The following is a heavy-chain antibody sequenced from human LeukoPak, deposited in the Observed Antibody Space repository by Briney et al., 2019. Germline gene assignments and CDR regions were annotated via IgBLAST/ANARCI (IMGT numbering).Heavy chain of an antibody. CDR1: GFTFSSYA. Sequence: GGFLRLSCAASGFTFSSYAMSWVRQAPGKVLEWVSAISGSGGSTYYADSVKGRFTISRDNSKNTLYLQMNSLRAEDTAVYYCAKGEGRDYYDSSPRSPFDYWGQGTLVTVSS. V-gene: IGHV3-23*01. J-gene: IGHJ4*02. CDR2: ISGSGGST. CDR3: AKGEGRDYYDSSPRSPFDY. D-gene: IGHD3-22*01.